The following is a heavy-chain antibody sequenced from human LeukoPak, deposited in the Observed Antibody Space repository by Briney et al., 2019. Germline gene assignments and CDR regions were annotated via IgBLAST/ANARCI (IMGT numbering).Heavy chain of an antibody. CDR1: GFTFNSHA. J-gene: IGHJ3*02. D-gene: IGHD3-3*01. CDR3: ASSFWDAFDI. V-gene: IGHV3-48*04. Sequence: SGGSLRLSCEAPGFTFNSHAMNWVGQAPGRGLEWLSKISSSSGTLYYAGSVKGRFTISRDNAKNSLFLQMNNLKGEDTAVYYCASSFWDAFDIWGQGTLVAVSS. CDR2: ISSSSGTL.